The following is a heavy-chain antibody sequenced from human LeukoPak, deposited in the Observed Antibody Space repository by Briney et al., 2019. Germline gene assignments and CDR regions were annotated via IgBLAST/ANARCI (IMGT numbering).Heavy chain of an antibody. D-gene: IGHD6-13*01. CDR2: ISSSSSYI. J-gene: IGHJ4*02. CDR3: ARDGQQLAKLFDY. V-gene: IGHV3-21*01. CDR1: GFTFSSYI. Sequence: GGSLRLSCAASGFTFSSYIMNWVRQAPGKGLEWVSSISSSSSYIYYADSVKGRFTISRDNAKNSLYLQMNSLRAEDTAVYYCARDGQQLAKLFDYWGQGTLVTVSS.